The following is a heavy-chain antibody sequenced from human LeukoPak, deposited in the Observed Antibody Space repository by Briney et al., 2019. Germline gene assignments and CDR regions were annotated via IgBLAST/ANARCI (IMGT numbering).Heavy chain of an antibody. J-gene: IGHJ4*02. D-gene: IGHD5-12*01. V-gene: IGHV3-48*04. CDR3: AGGGATSFDY. CDR2: ISFSNSTL. Sequence: GGSLRLSCAASGFNVSYYSMNWVRQAPGKGLEWVSYISFSNSTLYYADSVRGRFTISRDNAKNSLSLQMNSLRAEDTAVYYFAGGGATSFDYWGQGILVTVSS. CDR1: GFNVSYYS.